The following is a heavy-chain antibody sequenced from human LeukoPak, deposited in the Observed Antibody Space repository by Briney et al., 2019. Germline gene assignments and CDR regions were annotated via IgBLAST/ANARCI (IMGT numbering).Heavy chain of an antibody. J-gene: IGHJ6*02. D-gene: IGHD3-22*01. CDR1: GGTISSYA. CDR2: IIPIFGTA. CDR3: ARDRFYYDSSGYPTRHYYYYGMDV. V-gene: IGHV1-69*13. Sequence: SVKVSCKASGGTISSYAISWVRQAPGQGLGWMGGIIPIFGTANYAQKFQGRVTITADESTSTAYMELSSLRSEDTAVYYCARDRFYYDSSGYPTRHYYYYGMDVWGQGTTVTVSS.